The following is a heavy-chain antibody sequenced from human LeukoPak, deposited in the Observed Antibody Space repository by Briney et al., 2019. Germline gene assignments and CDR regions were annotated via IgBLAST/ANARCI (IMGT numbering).Heavy chain of an antibody. CDR3: AKENRERDFDY. CDR1: GFTFSGYW. D-gene: IGHD5-24*01. J-gene: IGHJ4*02. V-gene: IGHV3-74*01. CDR2: INDDGRYT. Sequence: GGSLRLSCAASGFTFSGYWMHWVRQVPGKGLVWVSRINDDGRYTVYADSVKGRFTISRDNAKNTLYLQVNSLRAEDTAVYYCAKENRERDFDYWGQGTLVTVSS.